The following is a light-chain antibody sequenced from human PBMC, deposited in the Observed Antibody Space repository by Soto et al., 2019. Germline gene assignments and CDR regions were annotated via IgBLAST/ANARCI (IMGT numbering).Light chain of an antibody. CDR2: SAS. Sequence: DIQVTQSPPSMAASVGDRVTITCRASQDIGNWMTWYQQKPGKAPKLLIYSASTLVRGVPSRFSGSGSGTEFTLTISGLQPEDSLPYYCQQAKSFTITFGQGTRLDMK. CDR3: QQAKSFTIT. CDR1: QDIGNW. J-gene: IGKJ5*01. V-gene: IGKV1-12*01.